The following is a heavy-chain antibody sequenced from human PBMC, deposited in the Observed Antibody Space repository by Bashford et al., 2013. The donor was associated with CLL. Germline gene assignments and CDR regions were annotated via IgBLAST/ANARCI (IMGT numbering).Heavy chain of an antibody. D-gene: IGHD3-16*01. Sequence: GGSLRLSCAASGFTFSNYWMSWVRQAPGKGLEWVANINQDGSDIYYVDSVKGRFTISRDNAKNSLYLQMSGLRAEDTAVYYCAREGDGISAGDYWGQGTLVTVSS. CDR2: INQDGSDI. CDR3: AREGDGISAGDY. J-gene: IGHJ4*02. V-gene: IGHV3-7*01. CDR1: GFTFSNYW.